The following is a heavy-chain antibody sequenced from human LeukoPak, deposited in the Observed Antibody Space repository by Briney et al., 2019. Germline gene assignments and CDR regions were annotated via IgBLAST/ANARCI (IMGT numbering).Heavy chain of an antibody. J-gene: IGHJ4*02. D-gene: IGHD6-13*01. Sequence: SGGSLRLSCAASGFTFSSNWMSRVRQAPGKGLEWVSSISSSSSYIYYADSVKGRFTISRDNAKNSLYLQMNSLRAEDAAVYYCARDRAAGFDYWGQGTLVTVSS. V-gene: IGHV3-21*01. CDR1: GFTFSSNW. CDR2: ISSSSSYI. CDR3: ARDRAAGFDY.